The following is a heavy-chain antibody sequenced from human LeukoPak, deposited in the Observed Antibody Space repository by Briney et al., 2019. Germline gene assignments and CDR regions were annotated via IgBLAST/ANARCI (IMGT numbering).Heavy chain of an antibody. V-gene: IGHV4-34*01. CDR1: GGSFSGYY. D-gene: IGHD3-3*01. CDR3: ARAGLWSGYFPFDY. J-gene: IGHJ4*02. Sequence: PSETLSLTCAVYGGSFSGYYWSWIRQPPGKGLEWTGEINHSGSTNYNPSLKSRVTISVDTSKNQFSLKLSSVTAADTAVYYCARAGLWSGYFPFDYWGQGTLVTVSS. CDR2: INHSGST.